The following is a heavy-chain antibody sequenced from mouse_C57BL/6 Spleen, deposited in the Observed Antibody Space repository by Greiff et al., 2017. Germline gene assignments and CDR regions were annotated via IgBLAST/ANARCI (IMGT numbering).Heavy chain of an antibody. D-gene: IGHD1-1*02. V-gene: IGHV1-80*01. CDR1: GYAFSSYW. CDR2: IYPGEGDT. CDR3: ARGGGNYWYFDV. J-gene: IGHJ1*03. Sequence: QVQLQQSGAELVKPGASVKISCKASGYAFSSYWMNWVKQRPGKGLEWIGQIYPGEGDTNYTGKFKGKATLTADKSSSTAYMQLSSLTSEDSAVYFCARGGGNYWYFDVWGTGTTVTVSS.